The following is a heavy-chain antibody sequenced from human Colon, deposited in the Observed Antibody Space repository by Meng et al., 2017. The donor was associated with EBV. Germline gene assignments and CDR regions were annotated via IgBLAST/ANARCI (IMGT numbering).Heavy chain of an antibody. CDR1: GGSVSSGGYY. CDR3: ARVSSGWDYFDY. Sequence: VPLPGSGPGLVKPSQALSLTCTVSGGSVSSGGYYWTWIRQHPGKGLEWFGHIYYSGSTFYNPSLKRRVIISIDTSKNQFSLNLRSVTAADTAVYYCARVSSGWDYFDYWGQGTLVTVSS. V-gene: IGHV4-31*03. CDR2: IYYSGST. J-gene: IGHJ4*02. D-gene: IGHD6-19*01.